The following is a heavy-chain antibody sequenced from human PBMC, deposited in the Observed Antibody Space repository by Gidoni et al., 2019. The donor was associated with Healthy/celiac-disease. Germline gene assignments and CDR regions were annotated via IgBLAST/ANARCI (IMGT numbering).Heavy chain of an antibody. D-gene: IGHD6-13*01. CDR2: INHSGST. Sequence: QVQLQQWGAGLLKPSETLSLTCAVYGGSFSGYYWSWIRQPPGKGLEWIGEINHSGSTNYNPSLKSRVTISVDTSKNQFSLKLSSVTAADTAVYYCARIIAAAGKDYWGQGTLVTVSS. J-gene: IGHJ4*02. CDR1: GGSFSGYY. V-gene: IGHV4-34*01. CDR3: ARIIAAAGKDY.